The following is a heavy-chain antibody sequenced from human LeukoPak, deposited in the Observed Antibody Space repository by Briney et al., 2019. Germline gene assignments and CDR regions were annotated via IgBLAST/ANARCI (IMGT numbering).Heavy chain of an antibody. J-gene: IGHJ4*02. V-gene: IGHV3-74*01. CDR3: ARDWVYKIDY. CDR2: ISHDGII. D-gene: IGHD5-24*01. Sequence: GGSLRLSCETAGFTFSSYVMHWVRRTPGKGLVWVSRISHDGIISYADSVKGRFTISRDNAKNTLILQMNSLRVEDTAVYYCARDWVYKIDYWGRGTLVTVSS. CDR1: GFTFSSYV.